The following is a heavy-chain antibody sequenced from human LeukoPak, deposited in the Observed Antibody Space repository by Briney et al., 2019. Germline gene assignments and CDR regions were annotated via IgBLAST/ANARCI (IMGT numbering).Heavy chain of an antibody. Sequence: SQTLSLTCTVSGGSISSGSYYWSWIRQSPGKGLEWIGYIYYSGTTNYNPSLENRVTISIDTSKNQFSLKLTSMTAADTAVYYCARPVSSGSYSGAFEIWGQGTMVTVSS. J-gene: IGHJ3*02. CDR2: IYYSGTT. V-gene: IGHV4-61*01. D-gene: IGHD3-10*01. CDR3: ARPVSSGSYSGAFEI. CDR1: GGSISSGSYY.